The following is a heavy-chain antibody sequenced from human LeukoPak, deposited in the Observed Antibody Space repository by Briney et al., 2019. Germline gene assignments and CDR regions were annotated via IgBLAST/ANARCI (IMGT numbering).Heavy chain of an antibody. CDR2: ISYDGSNK. D-gene: IGHD3-3*01. Sequence: GGSLRLSCAASGFTFSSYAMHWVRQAPGKGLEWVAVISYDGSNKYYADSVKGRFTISRDNSKNTLYLQMNSLRAEDTAVYYCARDPSRITIFGVVGAGDYWGQGTLVTVSS. CDR1: GFTFSSYA. J-gene: IGHJ4*02. V-gene: IGHV3-30-3*01. CDR3: ARDPSRITIFGVVGAGDY.